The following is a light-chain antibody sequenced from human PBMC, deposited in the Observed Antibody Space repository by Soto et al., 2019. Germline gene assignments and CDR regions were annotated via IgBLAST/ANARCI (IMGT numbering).Light chain of an antibody. CDR1: QSVNSNY. Sequence: EIVLTQSPGTLSLSPGEGATLSCRASQSVNSNYLAWYQQKPGQAPRLLVYGASSRATGVPDRFSGSGSGTDFTLTISRLEPEDFAVYCCQQYHQSPRTFGQGTRVDIK. CDR2: GAS. J-gene: IGKJ1*01. V-gene: IGKV3-20*01. CDR3: QQYHQSPRT.